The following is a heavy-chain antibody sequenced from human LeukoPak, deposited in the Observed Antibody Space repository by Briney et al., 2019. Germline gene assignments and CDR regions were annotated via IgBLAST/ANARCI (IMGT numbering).Heavy chain of an antibody. D-gene: IGHD2-15*01. J-gene: IGHJ3*02. CDR2: ISGSGGST. CDR1: GFTFSSYA. V-gene: IGHV3-23*01. Sequence: GGSLRLSCAASGFTFSSYAMSWVRQAPGNGLEWVSAISGSGGSTYYADSVKGRFTISRDNSKNTLYLQMNSLRAEDTAVYYCAKDHPDIVVVVAADAFDIWGQGTMVTVSS. CDR3: AKDHPDIVVVVAADAFDI.